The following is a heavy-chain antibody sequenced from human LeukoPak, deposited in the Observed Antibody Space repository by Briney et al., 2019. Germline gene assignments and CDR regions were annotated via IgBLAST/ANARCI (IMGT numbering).Heavy chain of an antibody. J-gene: IGHJ4*02. Sequence: ASVKVSCKASGGTFSSYAISWVRQAPGQGLEWMGGIIPIFGTANYAQKFQGRVTITTDESTSTAYMELSSLRSEDTAVYYCARVAQELPGEYYFDYWGQGTLVTVSS. CDR1: GGTFSSYA. V-gene: IGHV1-69*05. D-gene: IGHD3-10*01. CDR3: ARVAQELPGEYYFDY. CDR2: IIPIFGTA.